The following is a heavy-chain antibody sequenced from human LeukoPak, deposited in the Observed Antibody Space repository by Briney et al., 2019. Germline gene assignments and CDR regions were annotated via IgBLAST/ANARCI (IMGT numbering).Heavy chain of an antibody. CDR3: ARDICSGGSCYSPFDY. CDR2: INPNSGGT. CDR1: GYTFTGYY. D-gene: IGHD2-15*01. V-gene: IGHV1-2*02. J-gene: IGHJ4*02. Sequence: ASVKVSCKASGYTFTGYYMHWVRQAPGQGLEWMGWINPNSGGTNYGRVTMTRDTSISTAYMELSRLRSDDTAVYYCARDICSGGSCYSPFDYWGQGTLVTASS.